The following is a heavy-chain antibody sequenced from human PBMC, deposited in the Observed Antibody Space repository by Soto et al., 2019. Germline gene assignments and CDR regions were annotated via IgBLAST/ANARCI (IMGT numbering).Heavy chain of an antibody. CDR3: ARDGYYDSSGYPEGYNWFDP. D-gene: IGHD3-22*01. Sequence: GGSLRLSCAASGFTFSSYAMSWVRQAPGKGLEWVSAISSSGGSTYYADSVKGRFTITRDTSASTAYMELSSLRSEDTAVYYCARDGYYDSSGYPEGYNWFDPWGQGTLVTVSS. V-gene: IGHV3-23*01. J-gene: IGHJ5*02. CDR1: GFTFSSYA. CDR2: ISSSGGST.